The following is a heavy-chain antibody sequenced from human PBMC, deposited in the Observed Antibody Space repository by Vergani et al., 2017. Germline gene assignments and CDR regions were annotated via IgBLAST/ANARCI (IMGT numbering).Heavy chain of an antibody. CDR3: VKDAGGYENFFDT. CDR2: LTGGGGIT. CDR1: GFTFSTYA. D-gene: IGHD5-12*01. Sequence: EVQLLESGGSLKQPGGSVRLSCAASGFTFSTYAMHWVRQAPGKGLEWVSALTGGGGITYYADSFKGRFIISRDNSRDTLYLQMNSLRPEDTATYYCVKDAGGYENFFDTWGQGTLVTVSS. V-gene: IGHV3-23*01. J-gene: IGHJ4*02.